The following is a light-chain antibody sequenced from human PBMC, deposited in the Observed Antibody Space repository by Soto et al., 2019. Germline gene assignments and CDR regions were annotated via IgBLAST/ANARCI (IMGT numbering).Light chain of an antibody. J-gene: IGKJ5*01. CDR2: DTS. CDR1: QGIGDT. V-gene: IGKV3-15*01. CDR3: QQFYSFPIT. Sequence: EVVMTQSPATLTVSPGARATPSCRASQGIGDTLTWYQHKPGQTPRLLIYDTSTWDTGVPTRFSGSRSGAEFTLTINSLQSEDFGTYYCQQFYSFPITFGQGTRLEIK.